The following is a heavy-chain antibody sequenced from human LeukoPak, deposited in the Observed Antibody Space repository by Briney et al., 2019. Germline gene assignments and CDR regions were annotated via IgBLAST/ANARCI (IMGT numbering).Heavy chain of an antibody. D-gene: IGHD6-13*01. V-gene: IGHV4-34*01. CDR1: GGSFSGYY. Sequence: SETLSLTCAVYGGSFSGYYWSWIRQPPGKGLEWIGEINHSGSTNYNPSLKSRVTISVDTSKNQFSLKLSSVTAADTAVYYCARRRGSWSPRYNWFDPWAREPWSPSPQ. J-gene: IGHJ5*02. CDR2: INHSGST. CDR3: ARRRGSWSPRYNWFDP.